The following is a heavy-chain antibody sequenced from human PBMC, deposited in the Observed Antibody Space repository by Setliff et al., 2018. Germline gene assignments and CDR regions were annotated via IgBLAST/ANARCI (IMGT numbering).Heavy chain of an antibody. CDR3: AREHTSDWKFDY. Sequence: SETLSLTCAVYGDSFSDYYWSWIRQPPGKGLEWIEEINHRGSTNYSPSLRSRVTMSVDTSKKQLSLFLRMNNLKTEDTAVYYCAREHTSDWKFDYWGPGTLVTVSS. CDR2: INHRGST. J-gene: IGHJ4*02. D-gene: IGHD1-1*01. V-gene: IGHV4-34*01. CDR1: GDSFSDYY.